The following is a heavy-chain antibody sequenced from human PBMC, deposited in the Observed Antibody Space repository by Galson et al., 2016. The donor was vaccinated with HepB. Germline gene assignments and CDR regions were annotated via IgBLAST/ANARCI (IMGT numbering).Heavy chain of an antibody. J-gene: IGHJ4*02. Sequence: SLRLSCAASGFTFRSYGMHWVRQAPGKGLEWVAVIRYDGSNKYYADSVKGRFTISRDNSKNTLYLQMNSLRDEDTAVYYCARDPHALDFWGQGTLVTVSS. V-gene: IGHV3-33*01. CDR2: IRYDGSNK. CDR1: GFTFRSYG. CDR3: ARDPHALDF.